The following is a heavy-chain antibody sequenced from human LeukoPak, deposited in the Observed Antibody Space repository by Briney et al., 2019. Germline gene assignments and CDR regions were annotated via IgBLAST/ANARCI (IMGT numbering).Heavy chain of an antibody. D-gene: IGHD3-9*01. Sequence: PGGSLRLSCAASGFTFSSYTMNWARQAPGKGLEWVSSISIGGDYIYYADSVTGRFTISRDNAKNSLFLQMNSLRTEDTAVYYCARSFYDILIGYYQYFDYWGQGTLVTVSS. CDR3: ARSFYDILIGYYQYFDY. CDR2: ISIGGDYI. J-gene: IGHJ4*02. CDR1: GFTFSSYT. V-gene: IGHV3-21*01.